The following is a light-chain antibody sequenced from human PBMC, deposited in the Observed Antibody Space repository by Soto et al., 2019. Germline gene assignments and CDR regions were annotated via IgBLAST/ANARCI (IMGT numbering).Light chain of an antibody. Sequence: DIQMTQSPSTLSASVGDRVTITCRASQSISSWLAWDQQKPGKAPKLLIYKASSLDSGVPSRFSGSGSGTDCTLTISSLHPDDFATYYCQQYNSYPSTFGQGTNVEIK. CDR1: QSISSW. V-gene: IGKV1-5*03. CDR2: KAS. J-gene: IGKJ1*01. CDR3: QQYNSYPST.